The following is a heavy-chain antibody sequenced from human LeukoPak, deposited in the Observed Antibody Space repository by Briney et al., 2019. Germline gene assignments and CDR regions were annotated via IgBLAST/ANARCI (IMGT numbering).Heavy chain of an antibody. CDR3: ASENYYDSSGYYYGGYYFDY. V-gene: IGHV3-33*01. Sequence: GGSLRLSCAASGFTFSSYGMHWVRQAPGKGLEWVAVIWYDGSNKYYADSVKGRFTISRNNSKNTLYLQMNSLRAEDTAVYYCASENYYDSSGYYYGGYYFDYWGQGTLVTVSS. D-gene: IGHD3-22*01. J-gene: IGHJ4*02. CDR1: GFTFSSYG. CDR2: IWYDGSNK.